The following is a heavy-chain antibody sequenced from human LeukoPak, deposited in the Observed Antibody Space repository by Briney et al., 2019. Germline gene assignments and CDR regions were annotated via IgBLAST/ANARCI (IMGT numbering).Heavy chain of an antibody. V-gene: IGHV1-8*03. J-gene: IGHJ5*02. CDR2: MNPNSGNT. D-gene: IGHD2-2*01. CDR3: ARAVLGYCSSTSCYYRARFDP. CDR1: GYTFTGYY. Sequence: ASVKVSCKASGYTFTGYYMHWVRQATGQGLEWMGWMNPNSGNTGYAQKFQGRVTITRNTSISTAYMELSSLRSEDTAVYYCARAVLGYCSSTSCYYRARFDPWGQGTLVTVSS.